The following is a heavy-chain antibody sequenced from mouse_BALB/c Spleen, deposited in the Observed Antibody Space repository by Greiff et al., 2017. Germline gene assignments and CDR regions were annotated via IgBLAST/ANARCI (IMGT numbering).Heavy chain of an antibody. CDR2: IWAGGST. D-gene: IGHD1-1*01. V-gene: IGHV2-9*02. CDR1: GFSLTSYG. CDR3: ARDIGKTTVVDPY. J-gene: IGHJ3*01. Sequence: VQLQESGPGLVAPSQSLSITCTVSGFSLTSYGVHWVRQPPGKGLEWLGVIWAGGSTNYNSALMSRLSISKDNSKSQVFLKMNSLQTDDTAMYYCARDIGKTTVVDPYWGQGTLVTVSA.